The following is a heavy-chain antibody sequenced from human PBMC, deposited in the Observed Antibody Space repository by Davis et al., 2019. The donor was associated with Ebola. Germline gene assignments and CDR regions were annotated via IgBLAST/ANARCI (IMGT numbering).Heavy chain of an antibody. CDR3: ARRRFWSGYDY. CDR1: GGSFSGYY. J-gene: IGHJ4*02. V-gene: IGHV4-34*01. Sequence: SETLSLTCAVYGGSFSGYYWSWIRQPPGKGLEWIGEINHSGSTNYNPSLKSRVTMSVDTSKNQFSLKLSSVTAADTAVYYCARRRFWSGYDYWGQGTLVTVSS. D-gene: IGHD3-3*01. CDR2: INHSGST.